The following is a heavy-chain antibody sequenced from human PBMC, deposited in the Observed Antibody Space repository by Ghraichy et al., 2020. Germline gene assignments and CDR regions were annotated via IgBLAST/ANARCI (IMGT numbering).Heavy chain of an antibody. CDR2: IYYSGTT. CDR1: GASISGFY. V-gene: IGHV4-59*01. D-gene: IGHD3-3*01. CDR3: ARVTTMFGVATWGMDI. Sequence: SETLSLTCTVSGASISGFYWSWIRQPPGKGLEWIGHIYYSGTTNYSPSLKSRLTLSVDRSPNLVSLRLSSVTSADTAMYYCARVTTMFGVATWGMDIWGQVPTVTVS. J-gene: IGHJ6*02.